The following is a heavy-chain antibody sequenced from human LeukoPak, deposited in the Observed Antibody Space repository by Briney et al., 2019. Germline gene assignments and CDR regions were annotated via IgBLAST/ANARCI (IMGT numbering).Heavy chain of an antibody. J-gene: IGHJ4*02. CDR3: ARDAQSYDFWSGYSPLIINPVDY. V-gene: IGHV3-11*01. CDR2: ISSSGSTI. D-gene: IGHD3-3*01. Sequence: GGSLRLSCAASGFTFSDYYMSWLRQAPGKGLEWVSYISSSGSTIYYADSMKGRFTISRDNAKNSLYLQMNSLRAEDTAVYYCARDAQSYDFWSGYSPLIINPVDYWGQGTLVTVSS. CDR1: GFTFSDYY.